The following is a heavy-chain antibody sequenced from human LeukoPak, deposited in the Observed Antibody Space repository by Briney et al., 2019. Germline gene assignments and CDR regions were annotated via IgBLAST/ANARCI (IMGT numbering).Heavy chain of an antibody. J-gene: IGHJ5*02. V-gene: IGHV3-21*01. CDR2: INSRSTYI. Sequence: GGPLRLFCAASGFTFSTYSMNWVRQAPGKGLEWVSSINSRSTYIYYADSLKGRFTNSRDNAKNSLYLQMNSLRAEDTAVYYCARDFVTVPAAPGDPYNWFDPWGQGPLVTVSS. CDR1: GFTFSTYS. CDR3: ARDFVTVPAAPGDPYNWFDP. D-gene: IGHD2-2*01.